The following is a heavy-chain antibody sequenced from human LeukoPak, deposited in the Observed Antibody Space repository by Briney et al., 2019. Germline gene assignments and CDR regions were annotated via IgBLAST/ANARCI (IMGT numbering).Heavy chain of an antibody. Sequence: GGSLRLSCAASGFTFSSYWMSWVRQAPGKGLEWVANIKQDGSEKYYVDSVKGRFTISRDNAKKSLYLQMNSLRAEDTAVYYCAKDDAWGRYKDWGQGTLVTVSS. V-gene: IGHV3-7*03. CDR2: IKQDGSEK. D-gene: IGHD3-16*01. J-gene: IGHJ1*01. CDR3: AKDDAWGRYKD. CDR1: GFTFSSYW.